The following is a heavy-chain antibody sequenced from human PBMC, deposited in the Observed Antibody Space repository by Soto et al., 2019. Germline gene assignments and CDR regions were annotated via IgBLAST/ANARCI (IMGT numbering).Heavy chain of an antibody. J-gene: IGHJ5*02. CDR3: AKAWGIAVAGWFDP. Sequence: EVQLVESGGGLVQPGRSLRLSCAASGFTFDDYAMHWVRQAPGKGLEWVSGISWNSGSIGYADSVKGRFTISRDNAKNSLYLQMNSLRAEDTALYYCAKAWGIAVAGWFDPWGQGTLVTVSS. D-gene: IGHD6-19*01. CDR1: GFTFDDYA. CDR2: ISWNSGSI. V-gene: IGHV3-9*01.